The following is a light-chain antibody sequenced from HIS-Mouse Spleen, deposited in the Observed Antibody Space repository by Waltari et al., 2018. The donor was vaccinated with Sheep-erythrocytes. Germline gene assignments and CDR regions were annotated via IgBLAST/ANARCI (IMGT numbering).Light chain of an antibody. V-gene: IGLV2-11*01. CDR1: SSDVSGYNY. J-gene: IGLJ1*01. Sequence: QSALTQPRSVSGSPGQSVTISCTGTSSDVSGYNYVSWYQQHPGKAPKPMIYDVSKRPSGVPDRFYGSKSGNTASLTISGLQAEDEADYYCCSYAGSYNHVFATGTKVTVL. CDR2: DVS. CDR3: CSYAGSYNHV.